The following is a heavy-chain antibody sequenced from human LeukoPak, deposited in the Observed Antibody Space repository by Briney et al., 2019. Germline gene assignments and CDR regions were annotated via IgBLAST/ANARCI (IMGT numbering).Heavy chain of an antibody. D-gene: IGHD5-24*01. Sequence: SGPTLVNPTQTLTVNCTFSGFSLSTSGMCVSWIRQPAGKALEWLARIDWDDDRYYNTSLKTRLTISKDTSKNQVVLTMTNMDPVDTATYYCARSSRDHYYNYGMDVWGQGTTVTVSS. CDR3: ARSSRDHYYNYGMDV. CDR2: IDWDDDR. V-gene: IGHV2-70*11. CDR1: GFSLSTSGMC. J-gene: IGHJ6*02.